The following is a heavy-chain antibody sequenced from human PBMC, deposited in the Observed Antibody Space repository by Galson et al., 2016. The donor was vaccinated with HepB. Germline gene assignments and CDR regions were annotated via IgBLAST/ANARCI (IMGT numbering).Heavy chain of an antibody. J-gene: IGHJ4*02. CDR3: ARDASEDHYDFWSGYSFPDY. CDR1: GFTFIGKA. D-gene: IGHD3-3*01. CDR2: ISYDGSKK. Sequence: SLRLSCAASGFTFIGKALHWVRQAPGKGLEWVAVISYDGSKKYYGDSVKGRFTISRDNPKNTLYLQMKSLRPEDTAVYYCARDASEDHYDFWSGYSFPDYWGQGTLVTVSS. V-gene: IGHV3-30-3*01.